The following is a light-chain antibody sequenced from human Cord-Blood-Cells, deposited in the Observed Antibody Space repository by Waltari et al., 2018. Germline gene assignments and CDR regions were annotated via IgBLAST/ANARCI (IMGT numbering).Light chain of an antibody. CDR2: RAS. CDR1: QSVSRSY. Sequence: EIVLTQSPGTLSLSPGERATLSCRASQSVSRSYLAWYHPKPGQAPRLLIHRASSRATGIPDRFSGSWSGTDFTLTISRLEPEDFAVYYCQQYGSSPLFTFGPGTKVDIK. CDR3: QQYGSSPLFT. V-gene: IGKV3-20*01. J-gene: IGKJ3*01.